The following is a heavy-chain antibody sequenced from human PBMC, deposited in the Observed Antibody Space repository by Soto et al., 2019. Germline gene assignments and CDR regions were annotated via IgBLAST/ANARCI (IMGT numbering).Heavy chain of an antibody. V-gene: IGHV3-15*01. CDR2: IKSKTDGGTT. Sequence: GGSLRLSCAASGFTFINAWMSWGRQAPGKGLEWVGRIKSKTDGGTTDYAAPVKGRFTISRDDSKNTLYLQMNSLKTEDTAVYYCTTAGLGVFGVVIMNYYYYGMDVWGQGTTVTVSS. D-gene: IGHD3-3*01. CDR1: GFTFINAW. J-gene: IGHJ6*02. CDR3: TTAGLGVFGVVIMNYYYYGMDV.